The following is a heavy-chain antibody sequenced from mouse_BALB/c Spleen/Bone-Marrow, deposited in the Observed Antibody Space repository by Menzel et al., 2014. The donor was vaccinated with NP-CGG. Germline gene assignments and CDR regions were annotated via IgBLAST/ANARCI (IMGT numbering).Heavy chain of an antibody. CDR3: ARGHYFDY. D-gene: IGHD3-3*01. Sequence: VKLMESGAELVRPGTSVKMSCKASGYTFTNYWIGWVKQRPGHGLEWIGDIYPGGGYTNYNEKFKGKATLTADTSSITAYMQLGGLTSEDSTIYYCARGHYFDYWGQGTTLTVSS. J-gene: IGHJ2*01. V-gene: IGHV1-63*02. CDR1: GYTFTNYW. CDR2: IYPGGGYT.